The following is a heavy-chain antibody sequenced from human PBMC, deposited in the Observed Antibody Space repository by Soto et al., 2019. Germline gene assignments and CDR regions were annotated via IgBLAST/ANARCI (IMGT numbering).Heavy chain of an antibody. J-gene: IGHJ6*02. CDR3: ARGKYYDFWSGYYTGSRQTYYYYGMDV. D-gene: IGHD3-3*01. V-gene: IGHV4-34*01. CDR2: INHSGST. Sequence: SETLSLTCAVYGGSFSGYYWSWIRQPPGKGLEWIGEINHSGSTSYNPSLKSRVTISVDTSKNQFSLKLSSVTAADTAVYYCARGKYYDFWSGYYTGSRQTYYYYGMDVWGQGTTVTVSS. CDR1: GGSFSGYY.